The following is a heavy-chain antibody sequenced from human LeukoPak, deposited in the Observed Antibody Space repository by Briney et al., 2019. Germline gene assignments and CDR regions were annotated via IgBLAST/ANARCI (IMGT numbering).Heavy chain of an antibody. D-gene: IGHD3-10*01. V-gene: IGHV4-38-2*01. J-gene: IGHJ4*02. CDR1: GYSTSSSYF. CDR2: IYHSGST. Sequence: KTSETLSLTCADSGYSTSSSYFWGWIRQPPGKGLEWIGSIYHSGSTYYNPSLKSRVTISLNTSKNQFSLKLSSVTAADTAVYYCSTSYGSGSYYILVYWGQGTLVTVSS. CDR3: STSYGSGSYYILVY.